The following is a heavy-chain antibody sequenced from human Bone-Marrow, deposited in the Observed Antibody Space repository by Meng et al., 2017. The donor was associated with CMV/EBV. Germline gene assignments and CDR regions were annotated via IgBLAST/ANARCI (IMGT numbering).Heavy chain of an antibody. V-gene: IGHV3-48*04. Sequence: GESLKISCAASGFTFSSYSMNWVRQAPGKGLEWVSYISSSSSTIYYADSVKGRFTVSRDNAKNSLYLQMNSLRAEDTALYYCARDTKQEYCSSTSCYKDDGMDVWGQGTTVTVSS. CDR3: ARDTKQEYCSSTSCYKDDGMDV. CDR1: GFTFSSYS. J-gene: IGHJ6*02. D-gene: IGHD2-2*01. CDR2: ISSSSSTI.